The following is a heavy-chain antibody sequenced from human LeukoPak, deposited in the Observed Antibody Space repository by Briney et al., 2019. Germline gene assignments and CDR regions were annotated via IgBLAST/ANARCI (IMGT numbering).Heavy chain of an antibody. J-gene: IGHJ4*02. CDR3: ARDDPLGY. CDR2: IYTSGST. V-gene: IGHV4-61*02. Sequence: SQTLSLTCTASGGSISSGSYYWSWIRQPAGKGLEWIGRIYTSGSTNYNPSLKSRVTISVDTSKNQFSLKLSSVTAADTAVYYCARDDPLGYWGQGTLVTVSS. CDR1: GGSISSGSYY.